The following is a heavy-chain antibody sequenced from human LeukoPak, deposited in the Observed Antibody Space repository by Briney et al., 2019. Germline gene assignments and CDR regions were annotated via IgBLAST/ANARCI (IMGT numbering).Heavy chain of an antibody. CDR1: GGSISSYY. D-gene: IGHD4-23*01. J-gene: IGHJ4*02. V-gene: IGHV4-59*01. Sequence: PSETLSLTCTVSGGSISSYYWSWIRQPPGKGLEWIGFISHSGNTNYNPSLKSRVTISIDTSKRQFSLNLSSVIAADTAVYYCARVRVVTQDFDYWGQGTLVTVSP. CDR3: ARVRVVTQDFDY. CDR2: ISHSGNT.